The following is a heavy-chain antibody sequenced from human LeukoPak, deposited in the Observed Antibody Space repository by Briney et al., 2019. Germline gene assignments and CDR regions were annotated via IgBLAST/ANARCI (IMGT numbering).Heavy chain of an antibody. Sequence: GRSLRLSCAASGFTFDDYAMHWVRQAPGKGLEWVSGISWNSGSIGYADSVKGRFTISRDNAKNSLYLQMNSLRAEDTALYYCAKDIGGSTSEAGYWGQGTLVTVSS. J-gene: IGHJ4*02. CDR3: AKDIGGSTSEAGY. V-gene: IGHV3-9*01. CDR1: GFTFDDYA. D-gene: IGHD2-2*01. CDR2: ISWNSGSI.